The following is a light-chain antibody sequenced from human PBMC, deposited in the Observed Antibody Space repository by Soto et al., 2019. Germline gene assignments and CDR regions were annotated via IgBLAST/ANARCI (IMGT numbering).Light chain of an antibody. CDR2: ENN. CDR1: SSNIGNNY. CDR3: GTWDSRRKV. J-gene: IGLJ2*01. V-gene: IGLV1-51*02. Sequence: QSVLTQPPSVSAAPGQKVTISCSGSSSNIGNNYVSWYQQLPGTAPKLLIYENNKRPSGIPDRFSGSKSGTSATLGITGLQTGDEADYYCGTWDSRRKVFGGGTKVTVL.